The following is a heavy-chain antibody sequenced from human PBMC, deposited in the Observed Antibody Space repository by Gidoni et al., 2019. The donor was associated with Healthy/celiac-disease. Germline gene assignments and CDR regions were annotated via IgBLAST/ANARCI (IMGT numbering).Heavy chain of an antibody. CDR2: IIPIFGTA. CDR1: GGTFSSYA. V-gene: IGHV1-69*01. J-gene: IGHJ6*02. Sequence: QVQLVQSGAEVKKPGSSVKVSCKASGGTFSSYAISWVRQAPGQGLEWMGGIIPIFGTANYAQKFQGRVTITADESTSTAYMELSSLRSEDTAVYYCARGERITMVRGVIINYYYYYGMDVWGQGTTVTVSS. CDR3: ARGERITMVRGVIINYYYYYGMDV. D-gene: IGHD3-10*01.